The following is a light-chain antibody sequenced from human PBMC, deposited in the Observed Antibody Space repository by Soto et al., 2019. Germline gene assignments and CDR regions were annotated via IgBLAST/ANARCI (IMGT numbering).Light chain of an antibody. CDR1: SIGSKS. CDR3: QVWDSNSDPL. Sequence: SYELTQPPSVSVAPGQTARITCDGNSIGSKSVHWYQQQPGQAPVLVVYNDRDRPSGIPERFSGSNSGNTATLTISRVEAGDEADYYGQVWDSNSDPLFGGGTKLTVL. CDR2: NDR. J-gene: IGLJ2*01. V-gene: IGLV3-21*02.